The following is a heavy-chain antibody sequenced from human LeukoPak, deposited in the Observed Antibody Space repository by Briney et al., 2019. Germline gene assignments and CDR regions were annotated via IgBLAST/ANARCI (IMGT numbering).Heavy chain of an antibody. CDR1: GYTFTSYD. CDR3: ARGAWTSSFDY. Sequence: GASVKVSCKASGYTFTSYDVNWVRQATGQGLEWMGWVNPNSGNTAYAQNFQGRVTMTSDTSINTAYMELGSLRSEDTAVYYCARGAWTSSFDYWGQGTLVTVSS. D-gene: IGHD6-6*01. V-gene: IGHV1-8*01. J-gene: IGHJ4*02. CDR2: VNPNSGNT.